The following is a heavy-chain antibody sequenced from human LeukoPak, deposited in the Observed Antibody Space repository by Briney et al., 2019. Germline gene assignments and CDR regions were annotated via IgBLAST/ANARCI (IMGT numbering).Heavy chain of an antibody. J-gene: IGHJ4*02. CDR2: IYSSGSN. V-gene: IGHV4-31*03. CDR3: ARDSPTYYFDY. CDR1: GGSISSGTFS. Sequence: SETLSLTCTVSGGSISSGTFSWTWIRQHPGKDLEWIGYIYSSGSNFHNPSLKGRVTISVDTSKNQFSLKLSSVTAADTAVYYCARDSPTYYFDYWGQGTLVTVSS.